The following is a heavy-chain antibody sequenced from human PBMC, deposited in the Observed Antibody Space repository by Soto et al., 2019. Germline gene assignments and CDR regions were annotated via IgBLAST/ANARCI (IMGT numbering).Heavy chain of an antibody. CDR3: ARRHDPGGFVI. Sequence: QITLKESGPTLVTPTPTLTLTCTFSGFSLNTRAVGVRWSRQPPGKALEWLALINWNDDERYSPSLKDRLTFTKSTSRNHVVLTLTNVDPVDTATYSCARRHDPGGFVIGGQGTTVTVSS. CDR2: INWNDDE. CDR1: GFSLNTRAVG. D-gene: IGHD2-15*01. J-gene: IGHJ3*02. V-gene: IGHV2-5*01.